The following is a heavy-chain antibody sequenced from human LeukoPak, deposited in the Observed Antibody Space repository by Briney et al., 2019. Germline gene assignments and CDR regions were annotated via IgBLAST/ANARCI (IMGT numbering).Heavy chain of an antibody. CDR1: VFTFSSYA. J-gene: IGHJ4*02. V-gene: IGHV3-30-3*01. D-gene: IGHD3-3*01. CDR2: ISYDGSNK. Sequence: GRSLRLSCAASVFTFSSYAMHWVRQAPGKGLEWVAVISYDGSNKYYADSVKGRFTISRDNPKNTLYLQMNSLRAEDTAVYYCARDEPPSIDPEWLLAYWGQGTLVTVSS. CDR3: ARDEPPSIDPEWLLAY.